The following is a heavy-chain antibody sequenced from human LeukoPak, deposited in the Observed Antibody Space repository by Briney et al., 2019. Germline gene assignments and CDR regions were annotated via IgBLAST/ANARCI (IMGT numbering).Heavy chain of an antibody. D-gene: IGHD3-22*01. CDR1: DGSIGSDSYY. CDR2: IYYSGNT. CDR3: ASTTPKFYFDSSGYSSLFDY. Sequence: TSETLSLTCTVSDGSIGSDSYYWGWIRQPPGKGLEWIGSIYYSGNTYYNPSLKSRVTISVDTSKNQFSLILRSVTAADTAVYYCASTTPKFYFDSSGYSSLFDYWGRGSLVTVSS. J-gene: IGHJ4*02. V-gene: IGHV4-39*07.